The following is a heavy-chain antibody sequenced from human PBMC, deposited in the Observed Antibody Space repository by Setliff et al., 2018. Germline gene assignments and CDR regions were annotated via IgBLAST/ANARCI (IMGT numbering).Heavy chain of an antibody. CDR2: IHHSGST. V-gene: IGHV4-59*11. CDR1: GVSITSHY. CDR3: GRENIGPYALDI. J-gene: IGHJ3*02. Sequence: SETLSLTCTVPGVSITSHYWSGIRQPPGRALEWIGYIHHSGSTNYNPSLKSRVTLSMDTSRNHFSLNLTSLTAADTAPYYCGRENIGPYALDIWGQGTMVTVSS.